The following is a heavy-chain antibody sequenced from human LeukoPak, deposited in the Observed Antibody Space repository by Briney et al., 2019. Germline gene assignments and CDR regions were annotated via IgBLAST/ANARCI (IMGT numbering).Heavy chain of an antibody. CDR1: GFTFSSYS. V-gene: IGHV3-21*04. D-gene: IGHD2-2*02. Sequence: GGSLRLSCAASGFTFSSYSMNWVRQAPGKGLEWVSSISSSSSYIYYADSVKGRFTISRDNAKNSLYLQMNSLRAEDTAVYYCARVAGSCSSTSCYTGWFDTWGQGTLVTVSS. CDR3: ARVAGSCSSTSCYTGWFDT. J-gene: IGHJ5*02. CDR2: ISSSSSYI.